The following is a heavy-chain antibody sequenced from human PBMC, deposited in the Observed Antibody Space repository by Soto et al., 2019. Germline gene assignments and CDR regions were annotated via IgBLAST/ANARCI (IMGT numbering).Heavy chain of an antibody. CDR1: GFTFSSYA. CDR3: AKGYKGRRYFDWSQLDFIFTEIADFDI. CDR2: ISGSGGST. Sequence: EVQLLESGGGLVQPGGSLRLSCAASGFTFSSYAMCWVRQAPGKGLEWVSAISGSGGSTYYADSVKGRFTTSSDKSYNAVYMQMNSVKAEDTAVYYCAKGYKGRRYFDWSQLDFIFTEIADFDIWGQGTMVTVSS. D-gene: IGHD3-9*01. J-gene: IGHJ3*02. V-gene: IGHV3-23*01.